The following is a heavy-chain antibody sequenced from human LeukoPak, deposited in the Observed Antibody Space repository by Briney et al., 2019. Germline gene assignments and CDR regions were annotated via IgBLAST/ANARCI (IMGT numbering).Heavy chain of an antibody. CDR3: VRVIRGDDFWSGYLYNYGMDV. CDR2: IYSGGST. J-gene: IGHJ6*02. D-gene: IGHD3-3*01. CDR1: GFTVSSNY. V-gene: IGHV3-53*01. Sequence: GGSLRLSCAASGFTVSSNYMSWVRQAPGKGLEWVSVIYSGGSTYYADSVKGRFTISRDNSKNTLYLQMNSLRAEDTAVYYCVRVIRGDDFWSGYLYNYGMDVWGQGTTVTVSS.